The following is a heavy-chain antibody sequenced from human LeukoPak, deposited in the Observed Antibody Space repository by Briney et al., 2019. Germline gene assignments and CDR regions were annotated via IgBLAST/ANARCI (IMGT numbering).Heavy chain of an antibody. CDR2: INPNSGGT. J-gene: IGHJ4*02. CDR1: GYXFTGYY. Sequence: GASVKVSCKASGYXFTGYYIHWVRQAPGQGREWMGWINPNSGGTNYAQKFQGRVTMTRDTSISTAYMELSRLRSDDTAVYYCAISPKGGIPYDYWGQGTLVTVSS. V-gene: IGHV1-2*02. D-gene: IGHD2-21*01. CDR3: AISPKGGIPYDY.